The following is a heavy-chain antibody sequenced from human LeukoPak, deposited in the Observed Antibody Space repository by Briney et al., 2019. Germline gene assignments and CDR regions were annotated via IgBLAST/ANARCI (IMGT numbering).Heavy chain of an antibody. CDR2: ISPGGSEK. V-gene: IGHV3-7*04. CDR3: ARGGSSRFDQ. Sequence: GGSLRLSCAASGFTFSNYWMSWVRQAPGKGLEGVAKISPGGSEKYYVDSVKGRFTISRDNAKNSLDLEMSSLRADDTAVYYCARGGSSRFDQWGQGTLVTVSS. CDR1: GFTFSNYW. D-gene: IGHD6-13*01. J-gene: IGHJ4*02.